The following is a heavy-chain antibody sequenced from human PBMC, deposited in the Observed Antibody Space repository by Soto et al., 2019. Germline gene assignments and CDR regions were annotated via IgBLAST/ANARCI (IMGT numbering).Heavy chain of an antibody. CDR2: MNPNSGNT. V-gene: IGHV1-8*01. CDR3: ARGKPPLWFGELYNWFDP. CDR1: GYTFTSYD. D-gene: IGHD3-10*01. J-gene: IGHJ5*02. Sequence: QVQLVQSGAEVKKPGASVKVSCKASGYTFTSYDINWVRQATGQGLEWMGWMNPNSGNTGYAQKFQGRVTMTRNTARSTDDMELSSLRSEDTAVYYCARGKPPLWFGELYNWFDPWGQGTLVTVSS.